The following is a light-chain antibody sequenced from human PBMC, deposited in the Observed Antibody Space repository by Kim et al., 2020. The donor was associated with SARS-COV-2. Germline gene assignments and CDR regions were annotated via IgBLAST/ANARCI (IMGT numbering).Light chain of an antibody. Sequence: DTITCPGGSSNIGAGYDVHWYQQLPGTTPKLLIYGNSNRPSGVPDRFSGSKSGTSASLAITGLQAEDEADYYCQSYDTSLSAVVFGGGTQLTVL. CDR1: SSNIGAGYD. CDR3: QSYDTSLSAVV. J-gene: IGLJ2*01. V-gene: IGLV1-40*01. CDR2: GNS.